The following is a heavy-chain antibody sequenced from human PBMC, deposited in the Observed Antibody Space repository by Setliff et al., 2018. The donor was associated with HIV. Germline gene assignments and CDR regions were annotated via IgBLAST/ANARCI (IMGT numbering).Heavy chain of an antibody. Sequence: ASVKVSCKASGGTFSSYAFSWVRQAPGQGLEWMGWISASSDNTNYAQKFQGRVTLTTDTSTNTVYMELKSLRSDDTAVYFCARGQLDRHLRSDVPFDIWGQGTMVTVSS. J-gene: IGHJ3*02. CDR1: GGTFSSYA. CDR3: ARGQLDRHLRSDVPFDI. D-gene: IGHD1-1*01. CDR2: ISASSDNT. V-gene: IGHV1-18*01.